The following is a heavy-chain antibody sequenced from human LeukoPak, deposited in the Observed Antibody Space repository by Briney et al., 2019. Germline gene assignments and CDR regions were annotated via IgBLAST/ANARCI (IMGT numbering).Heavy chain of an antibody. CDR2: IDWDDDK. Sequence: SGPTLVKPTQTLTLTCTFSGFSLSTSGMCVSWIRQPPGKALEWLARIDWDDDKYYNTSLKTRLTISKDTSKNQVVLAMTNMDPVDTATYYCARTRYNSIHYYYYMDVWGKGTMVTVSS. J-gene: IGHJ6*03. CDR1: GFSLSTSGMC. D-gene: IGHD6-13*01. V-gene: IGHV2-70*11. CDR3: ARTRYNSIHYYYYMDV.